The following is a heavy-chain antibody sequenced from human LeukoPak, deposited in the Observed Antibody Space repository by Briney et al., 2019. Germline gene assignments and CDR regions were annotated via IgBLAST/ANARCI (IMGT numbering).Heavy chain of an antibody. Sequence: GRSLRLSCAASGFTFSSYGMHWVRQAPGKGLEWVAVISYDGSNKYYADSVKGRFTISRDNSKNTLYLQMNSLRAEDTAVYYCAKAWSEWEPYYFDYWGQGTLVTVSS. CDR2: ISYDGSNK. CDR3: AKAWSEWEPYYFDY. CDR1: GFTFSSYG. D-gene: IGHD1-26*01. V-gene: IGHV3-30*18. J-gene: IGHJ4*02.